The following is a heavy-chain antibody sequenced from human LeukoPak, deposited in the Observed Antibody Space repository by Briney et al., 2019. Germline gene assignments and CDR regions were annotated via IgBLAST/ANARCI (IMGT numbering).Heavy chain of an antibody. CDR2: MNPNSGNT. D-gene: IGHD1-1*01. CDR3: ARTGTASRNYYYYYMDV. CDR1: GYTFTSYD. V-gene: IGHV1-8*01. Sequence: GASVKVSCKASGYTFTSYDINWVRQATGQGLEWMGWMNPNSGNTGYAQKFQGRVTMTRNTSISTAYMELGSLRSGDTAVYYCARTGTASRNYYYYYMDVWGKGTTVTVSS. J-gene: IGHJ6*03.